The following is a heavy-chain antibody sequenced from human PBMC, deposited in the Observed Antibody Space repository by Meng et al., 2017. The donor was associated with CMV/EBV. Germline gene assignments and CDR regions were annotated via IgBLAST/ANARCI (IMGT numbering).Heavy chain of an antibody. V-gene: IGHV3-66*03. J-gene: IGHJ4*02. CDR3: ARDPFRQEGGHY. Sequence: GGSLRLSCAASGFTVSSNYMSWVRQAPGKGLEWVSVIYSCGSTYYADSVKGRFTISRDNAKNSLYLQMNSLRAEDTAVYYCARDPFRQEGGHYWGQGTLVTVSS. CDR1: GFTVSSNY. D-gene: IGHD2-15*01. CDR2: IYSCGST.